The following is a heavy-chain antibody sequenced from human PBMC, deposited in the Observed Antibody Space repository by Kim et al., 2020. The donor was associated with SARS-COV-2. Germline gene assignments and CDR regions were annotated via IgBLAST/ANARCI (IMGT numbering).Heavy chain of an antibody. V-gene: IGHV3-74*01. Sequence: YADSVKGRFTMSRDTAKNILYLQMSSRRAEDTAVDFCARGRYPAADPWDYWGQGTLVIVSS. CDR3: ARGRYPAADPWDY. J-gene: IGHJ4*02. D-gene: IGHD1-26*01.